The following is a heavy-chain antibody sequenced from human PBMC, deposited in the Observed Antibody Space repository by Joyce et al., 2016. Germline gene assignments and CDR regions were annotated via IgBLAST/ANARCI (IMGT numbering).Heavy chain of an antibody. D-gene: IGHD3-10*01. V-gene: IGHV3-7*03. CDR1: GFSFSRYW. J-gene: IGHJ6*02. CDR2: INQDGSQK. CDR3: ASRGVRGVIINPVGWGYGMDV. Sequence: EVQLVESGGGLVQPGGSLRLSCAASGFSFSRYWMSWVRQAPGTGLEWVANINQDGSQKYCVDSVKGRFTISRDNAKNSLYLQMNSLRAEDTAMYFCASRGVRGVIINPVGWGYGMDVWGQGTTVTVSS.